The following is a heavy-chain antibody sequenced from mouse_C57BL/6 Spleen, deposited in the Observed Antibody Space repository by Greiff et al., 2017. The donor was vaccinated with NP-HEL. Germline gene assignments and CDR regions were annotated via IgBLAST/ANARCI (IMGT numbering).Heavy chain of an antibody. CDR1: GYAFSSSW. V-gene: IGHV1-82*01. Sequence: VQLQQSGPELVKPGASVKISCKASGYAFSSSWMNWVKQRPGKGLEWIGRIYPGDGDTNYNGKFKGKATLTADKSSSTAYMQLSSLTSEDSAVYFCARRQLGYYYAMDYWGQGTSVTVSS. J-gene: IGHJ4*01. CDR2: IYPGDGDT. D-gene: IGHD4-1*02. CDR3: ARRQLGYYYAMDY.